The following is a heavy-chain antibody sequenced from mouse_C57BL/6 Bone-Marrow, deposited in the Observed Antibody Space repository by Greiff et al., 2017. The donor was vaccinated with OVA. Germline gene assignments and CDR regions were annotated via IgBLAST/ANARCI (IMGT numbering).Heavy chain of an antibody. Sequence: EVKLMESGGGLVQPGGSLKLSCAASGFTFSDYYMYWVRQTPEKRLEWVAYISNGGGSTYYPDTVKGRFTISRDNAKNTLYLQMRRLKSEDTAMYYCARRHYSNWRAFWYFDVWGTGTTVTVSS. CDR1: GFTFSDYY. V-gene: IGHV5-12*01. CDR3: ARRHYSNWRAFWYFDV. CDR2: ISNGGGST. D-gene: IGHD2-5*01. J-gene: IGHJ1*03.